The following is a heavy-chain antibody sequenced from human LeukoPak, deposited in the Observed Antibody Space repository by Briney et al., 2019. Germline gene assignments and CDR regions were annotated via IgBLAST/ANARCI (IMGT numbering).Heavy chain of an antibody. Sequence: GGSLRLSCAASGFTFSSYWMSWVRQAPGKGLEWVANIKQDGSEKYYVDSVKGRFTISRDNAKNSLYLQMNSLRAEDAAVYYCAKDRWGYSYGGDWGQGTLVTVSS. J-gene: IGHJ4*02. CDR3: AKDRWGYSYGGD. D-gene: IGHD5-18*01. CDR1: GFTFSSYW. CDR2: IKQDGSEK. V-gene: IGHV3-7*01.